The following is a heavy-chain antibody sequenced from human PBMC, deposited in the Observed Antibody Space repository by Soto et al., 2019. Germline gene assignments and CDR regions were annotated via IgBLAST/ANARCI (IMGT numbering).Heavy chain of an antibody. CDR2: IRSKPNNYAT. CDR1: GFTFSDSA. CDR3: ARLADVVVIAAFDS. J-gene: IGHJ4*02. Sequence: EVQLVESGGGLVQPGGSLRLSCAASGFTFSDSAVHWVRQASGKGLEWIGRIRSKPNNYATAYAASVAGRFTVSRDDSKSTAYLQMNSLKTEDTAMYYCARLADVVVIAAFDSWGQGALVTVSS. V-gene: IGHV3-73*01. D-gene: IGHD2-15*01.